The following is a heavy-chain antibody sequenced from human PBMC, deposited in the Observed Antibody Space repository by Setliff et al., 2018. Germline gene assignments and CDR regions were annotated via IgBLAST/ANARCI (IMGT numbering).Heavy chain of an antibody. D-gene: IGHD3-10*01. Sequence: SETLSLTCTVSGGSISTSSHHWVWIRQSPGKGLEWIGTIYSSGTTYYNLSLKSRVTISSDTSKSQFSLNLGSVTAADTAVYYCTRRPRGRAAFDIWGQGTMVTVSS. CDR2: IYSSGTT. CDR1: GGSISTSSHH. CDR3: TRRPRGRAAFDI. J-gene: IGHJ3*02. V-gene: IGHV4-39*01.